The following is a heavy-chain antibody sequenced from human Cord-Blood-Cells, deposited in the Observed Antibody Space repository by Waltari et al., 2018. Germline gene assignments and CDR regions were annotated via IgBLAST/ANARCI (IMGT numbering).Heavy chain of an antibody. J-gene: IGHJ4*02. CDR3: ARHNICDFDY. V-gene: IGHV1-3*01. CDR1: GHPFTSHP. Sequence: QVQLVQSGAEVTKPGVSVKVSCKASGHPFTSHPMHWVRQDPGQRLEWLGWINARNGNTKYSQKFQGRVTITRDTSESTAYMELSSLSAEDTAVYYCARHNICDFDYWGQGTLVTVSS. CDR2: INARNGNT.